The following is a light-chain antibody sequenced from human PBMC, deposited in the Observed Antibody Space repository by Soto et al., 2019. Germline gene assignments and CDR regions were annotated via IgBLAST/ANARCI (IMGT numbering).Light chain of an antibody. Sequence: DIPLTQSPSFLSASVGDRVTITCRASQGINNFLGWYQQKPGKGPKLLIYAASALQSGIPSRFSGSGSGTDVTLTITSLQPEDFATYFCQQLNSFPITFGQGTRLDIK. J-gene: IGKJ5*01. CDR1: QGINNF. CDR2: AAS. CDR3: QQLNSFPIT. V-gene: IGKV1-9*01.